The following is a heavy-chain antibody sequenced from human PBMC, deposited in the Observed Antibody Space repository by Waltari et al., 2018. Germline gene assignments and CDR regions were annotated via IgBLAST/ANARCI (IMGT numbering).Heavy chain of an antibody. J-gene: IGHJ4*02. D-gene: IGHD3-22*01. V-gene: IGHV4-59*08. Sequence: QVQLQESGPGLVKPSETLSLPCTVSGGSISTYYWSWIRQPPGKGLEWLGYIYYTGSTNFNPSLRSRVTISVDTSKNQFSLKLSSVTAADTAVYYCARLSYDTGSYYFDFWGQGTLVTVSS. CDR3: ARLSYDTGSYYFDF. CDR1: GGSISTYY. CDR2: IYYTGST.